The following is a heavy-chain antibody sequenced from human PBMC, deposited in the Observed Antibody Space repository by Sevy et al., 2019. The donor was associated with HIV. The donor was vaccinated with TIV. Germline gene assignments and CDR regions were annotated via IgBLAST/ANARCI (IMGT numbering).Heavy chain of an antibody. CDR2: IKQDGSEK. J-gene: IGHJ6*02. Sequence: GGSLRLSCAASGFTFSSYWMSWVRQAPGKGLEWVANIKQDGSEKYYVDSVKGRFTISRDNAKNSLYLHMNSLRAEDAAVYYCARYRPWTTVTCHPLDVWGQGTTVTVSS. CDR3: ARYRPWTTVTCHPLDV. CDR1: GFTFSSYW. V-gene: IGHV3-7*01. D-gene: IGHD4-17*01.